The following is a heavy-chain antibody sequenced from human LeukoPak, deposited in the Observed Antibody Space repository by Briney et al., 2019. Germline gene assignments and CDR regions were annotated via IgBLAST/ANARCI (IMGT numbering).Heavy chain of an antibody. CDR3: ARPYDSSGYYYFDY. J-gene: IGHJ4*02. V-gene: IGHV3-33*01. Sequence: PGGSLRLSCAASGFTFSSYGMHWVRQAPGKGLEWVAVIWYDGGNKYYADSVKGRFTISRDNSKNTLYLQMSSLRAEDTAVYYCARPYDSSGYYYFDYWGQGTLVTVTS. CDR1: GFTFSSYG. CDR2: IWYDGGNK. D-gene: IGHD3-22*01.